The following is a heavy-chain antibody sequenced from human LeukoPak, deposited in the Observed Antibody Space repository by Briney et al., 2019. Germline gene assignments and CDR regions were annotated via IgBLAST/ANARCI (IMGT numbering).Heavy chain of an antibody. V-gene: IGHV4-59*11. J-gene: IGHJ6*03. Sequence: PSETLSLTCTVSGGSISSHYWSWIRQPPGKGLEWIGYIYYSGSTNYNPSLKSRVNISVDTSKNQFSLKLSSVTAADTAVYYCARALSYYGDYDNYYYYYMDVWGKGTTVTVSS. CDR1: GGSISSHY. CDR2: IYYSGST. D-gene: IGHD4-17*01. CDR3: ARALSYYGDYDNYYYYYMDV.